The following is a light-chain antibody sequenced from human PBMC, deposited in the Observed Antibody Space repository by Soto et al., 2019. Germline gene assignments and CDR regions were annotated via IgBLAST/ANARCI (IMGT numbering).Light chain of an antibody. Sequence: DVVLPQTPLSLSVTPGQPASISCKSSQSLLHTDGKTYLYWYQQRPGQPPQVLIYGVSNRFSGVPDRFIGSGSGTDFTLKISRVEAEDVGVYYCMQGIKLPRTFGQGTRVEIK. CDR3: MQGIKLPRT. CDR1: QSLLHTDGKTY. V-gene: IGKV2D-29*01. CDR2: GVS. J-gene: IGKJ1*01.